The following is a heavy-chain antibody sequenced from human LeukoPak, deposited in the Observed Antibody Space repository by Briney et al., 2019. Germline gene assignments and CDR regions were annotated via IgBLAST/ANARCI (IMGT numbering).Heavy chain of an antibody. V-gene: IGHV4-59*12. D-gene: IGHD6-13*01. Sequence: PSETLSLTCTVSGGSISSYYWSWIRQPPGKGLEWIGYIYYSGSTNYNPSLKSRVTISVDTSKNQFSLKLSSVTAADTAVYYCARDDVPGIAAAGYFDYWGQGTLVTVSS. CDR3: ARDDVPGIAAAGYFDY. CDR2: IYYSGST. CDR1: GGSISSYY. J-gene: IGHJ4*02.